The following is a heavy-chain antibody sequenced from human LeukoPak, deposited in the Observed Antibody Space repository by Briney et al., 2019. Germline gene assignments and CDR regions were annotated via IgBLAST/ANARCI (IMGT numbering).Heavy chain of an antibody. V-gene: IGHV5-51*01. CDR2: IYPGDSDT. CDR3: ARRPRYCSGGSCYPGAFDY. D-gene: IGHD2-15*01. Sequence: GESLKISCKGSGYSFTSYWIGWVRQMPGKGLEWMGIIYPGDSDTRYSPSFQGQVTISADKSISTAYLQWSSLKASDTAMYYCARRPRYCSGGSCYPGAFDYWGQGTLVTVSS. CDR1: GYSFTSYW. J-gene: IGHJ4*02.